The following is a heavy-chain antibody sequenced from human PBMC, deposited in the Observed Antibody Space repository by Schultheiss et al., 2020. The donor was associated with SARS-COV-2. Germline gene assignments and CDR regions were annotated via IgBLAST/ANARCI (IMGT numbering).Heavy chain of an antibody. D-gene: IGHD6-19*01. V-gene: IGHV3-33*05. CDR2: ISYDGSNK. CDR1: GFTFNSYG. CDR3: ARGDPLAVAGRNQPQFDY. J-gene: IGHJ4*02. Sequence: GGSLRLSCAASGFTFNSYGMHWVRQAPGKGLEWVAVISYDGSNKYYADSVKGRFTISRDNAKNSLYLQMNSLRAEDTAVYYCARGDPLAVAGRNQPQFDYWGQGTLVTVSS.